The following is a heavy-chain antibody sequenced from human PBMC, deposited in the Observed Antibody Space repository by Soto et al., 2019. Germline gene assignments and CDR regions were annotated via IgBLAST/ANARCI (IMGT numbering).Heavy chain of an antibody. V-gene: IGHV4-30-4*01. CDR2: IYYSGST. D-gene: IGHD3-22*01. Sequence: SETLSLTCTVSGGSISSGDYYWSWIRQPPGKGLEWIGYIYYSGSTYYNPSLKSRVTISVDTSKNQFSLKLSSVTAADTAVYYCAREEATYYYDSSGYYPHSDYWGQGTLVTVSS. J-gene: IGHJ4*02. CDR1: GGSISSGDYY. CDR3: AREEATYYYDSSGYYPHSDY.